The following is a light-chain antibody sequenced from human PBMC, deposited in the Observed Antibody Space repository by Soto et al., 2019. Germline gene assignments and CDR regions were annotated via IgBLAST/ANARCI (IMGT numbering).Light chain of an antibody. CDR3: QQYNSHPRT. J-gene: IGKJ1*01. CDR2: AAS. Sequence: DIQMTQSPSTLSASVGDRATITCRASQSIGRWLAWYQQKPGKAPNLLIYAASSLQSGVSPRFSGSGSGTEFTLTISSLQPDDFATYCCQQYNSHPRTFGQGTKV. CDR1: QSIGRW. V-gene: IGKV1-5*03.